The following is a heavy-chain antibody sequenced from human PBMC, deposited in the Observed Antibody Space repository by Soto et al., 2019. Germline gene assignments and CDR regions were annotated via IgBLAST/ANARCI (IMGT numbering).Heavy chain of an antibody. D-gene: IGHD2-21*02. CDR2: IIPILSIT. V-gene: IGHV1-69*02. CDR3: ARSIVVVTAADY. CDR1: GDSFTSYS. J-gene: IGHJ4*02. Sequence: ASVKVSFKASGDSFTSYSFSWVRQAPGQGLEWMGRIIPILSITNYAQKFQGRVTITADKSTSTAYMELSSLRSEDTAVYYCARSIVVVTAADYWGQGTLVTVSS.